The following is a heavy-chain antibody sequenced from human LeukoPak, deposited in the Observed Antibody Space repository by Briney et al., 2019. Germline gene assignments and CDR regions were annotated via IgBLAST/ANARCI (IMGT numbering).Heavy chain of an antibody. CDR1: GFTFSSYA. V-gene: IGHV3-30-3*01. Sequence: GGSLRLSCAASGFTFSSYAMHWVRQAPGKGLEWVAVMLYDENNKAYADSVKGRFTISRDNPKSTLYLQMNSLRAEDTAVYYCARGGGSYLAYYFDYWGQGTLVTVSS. CDR3: ARGGGSYLAYYFDY. D-gene: IGHD1-26*01. CDR2: MLYDENNK. J-gene: IGHJ4*02.